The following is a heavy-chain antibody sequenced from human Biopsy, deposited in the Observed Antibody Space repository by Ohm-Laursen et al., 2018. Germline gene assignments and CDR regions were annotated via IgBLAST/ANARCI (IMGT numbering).Heavy chain of an antibody. D-gene: IGHD6-19*01. CDR2: ITGSGDSGGKT. J-gene: IGHJ4*02. V-gene: IGHV3-23*01. CDR1: GFTFSNYA. Sequence: SLRLSCAAFGFTFSNYAMNWVRQAPGKGLEWVSAITGSGDSGGKTYYADSVKGRFTISRDNAKNSLYLQMHSLRAEDTAFYYCAKASGYSSGWPIDYWGQGNLVTVSS. CDR3: AKASGYSSGWPIDY.